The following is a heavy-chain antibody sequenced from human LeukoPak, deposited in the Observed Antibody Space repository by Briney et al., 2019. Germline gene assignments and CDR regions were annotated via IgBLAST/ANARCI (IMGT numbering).Heavy chain of an antibody. D-gene: IGHD3-22*01. CDR1: GYTFTSYY. CDR3: AREARRITMIVVAIGDAFDI. CDR2: INPSGGST. V-gene: IGHV1-46*01. J-gene: IGHJ3*02. Sequence: ASVKVSCKASGYTFTSYYMHWVRQAPGQGLEWMGIINPSGGSTSYAQKFQGRVTMTRDTSTSTVYMELSSLRSEDTAVYYCAREARRITMIVVAIGDAFDIWGQGTMVTVSS.